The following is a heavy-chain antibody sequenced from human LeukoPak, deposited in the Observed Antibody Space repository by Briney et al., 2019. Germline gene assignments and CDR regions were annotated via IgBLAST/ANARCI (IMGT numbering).Heavy chain of an antibody. CDR3: ARVPAGVIGMKDAFDI. Sequence: GGSLRLSCAASGFTFSSYGMYWVRQAPGRGLEWVSSISGSSSYIYYADSVKGRFTISRHNAKNSLYLQMNSLRAEDTAVYYCARVPAGVIGMKDAFDIWGQGTMVTVSS. CDR2: ISGSSSYI. J-gene: IGHJ3*02. CDR1: GFTFSSYG. D-gene: IGHD3-16*02. V-gene: IGHV3-21*01.